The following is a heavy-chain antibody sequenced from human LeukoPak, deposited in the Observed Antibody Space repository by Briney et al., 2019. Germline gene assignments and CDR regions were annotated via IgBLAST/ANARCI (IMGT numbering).Heavy chain of an antibody. V-gene: IGHV4-59*08. Sequence: SETLSLTCTVSGGSISSYYWSWIRQPPGKGLEWIGYIYYSGSTSYNPSLKSRVTIPVDTSKNQFSLRLSSVTAADTAVYYCARYYSSGLDYWGQGNLVTVSS. D-gene: IGHD3-22*01. CDR2: IYYSGST. CDR1: GGSISSYY. CDR3: ARYYSSGLDY. J-gene: IGHJ4*02.